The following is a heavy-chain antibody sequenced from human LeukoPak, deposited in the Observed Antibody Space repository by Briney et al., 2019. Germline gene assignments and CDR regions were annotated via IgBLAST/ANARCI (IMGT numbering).Heavy chain of an antibody. CDR1: GITFRSYA. Sequence: WGSLRLSCAASGITFRSYAMSWVRQARGKGLEWVSAINGDGGSTYYADSVKGRFTISRDNSNNTLFLQMNSLRVEDTAVYYCAKWGAQSGSYRVVDCWGRGTLVTVSS. V-gene: IGHV3-23*01. J-gene: IGHJ4*02. D-gene: IGHD3-10*01. CDR2: INGDGGST. CDR3: AKWGAQSGSYRVVDC.